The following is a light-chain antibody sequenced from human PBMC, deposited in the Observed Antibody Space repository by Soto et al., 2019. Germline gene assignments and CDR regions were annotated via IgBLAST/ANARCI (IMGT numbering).Light chain of an antibody. CDR3: QEYNNWPPVT. V-gene: IGKV3-15*01. Sequence: EIVMTQSPATLSVSPGESATLSCRASQSVRSNLAWYQQKPGQAPRLLIYGASTRATGIPARFSGSASGTECTLTITSLQSEDFAVYYCQEYNNWPPVTFGGGTKVEIK. CDR1: QSVRSN. CDR2: GAS. J-gene: IGKJ4*01.